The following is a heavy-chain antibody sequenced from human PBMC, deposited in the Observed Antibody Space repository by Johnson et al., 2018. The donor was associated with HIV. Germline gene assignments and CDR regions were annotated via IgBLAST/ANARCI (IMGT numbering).Heavy chain of an antibody. D-gene: IGHD3-3*01. V-gene: IGHV3-7*05. CDR1: GFTFSSYW. Sequence: VQLVESGGGLVQPGGSLRLSCAASGFTFSSYWMSWVRQAPGKGLEWVANIKQDGSEKYYVDSVKGRFTISRDNANNSLYLQMNSLRAEDTAVYYCARERFLEWFGAFDIWGQGTMVTVSS. J-gene: IGHJ3*02. CDR3: ARERFLEWFGAFDI. CDR2: IKQDGSEK.